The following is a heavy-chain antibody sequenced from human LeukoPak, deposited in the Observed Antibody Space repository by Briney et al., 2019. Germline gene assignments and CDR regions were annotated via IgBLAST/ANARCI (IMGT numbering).Heavy chain of an antibody. Sequence: GGSLRLSCAASGFTFSGSAMHWARQAPGKGLEWVASINHNGNVNYYVDSVKGRFTIPRDNAKNSLYLQMSNLRAEDTAVYFCARGGGLDVWGQGATVTVSS. D-gene: IGHD1-26*01. V-gene: IGHV3-7*03. J-gene: IGHJ6*02. CDR1: GFTFSGSA. CDR2: INHNGNVN. CDR3: ARGGGLDV.